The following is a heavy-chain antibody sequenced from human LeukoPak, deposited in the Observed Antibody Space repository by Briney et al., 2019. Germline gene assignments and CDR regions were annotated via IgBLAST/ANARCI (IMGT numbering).Heavy chain of an antibody. Sequence: LRLSCAASGFTFSNYHMNWVRQPPGKGLEWIGYVYNSEYTSYNPSLKSRVSISFDTSKNQFSLSLSSVTAADTAVYYCARNWGSGGSYIFDYWGQGTLVSVSS. D-gene: IGHD6-19*01. CDR1: GFTFSNYH. CDR2: VYNSEYT. J-gene: IGHJ4*02. V-gene: IGHV4-59*08. CDR3: ARNWGSGGSYIFDY.